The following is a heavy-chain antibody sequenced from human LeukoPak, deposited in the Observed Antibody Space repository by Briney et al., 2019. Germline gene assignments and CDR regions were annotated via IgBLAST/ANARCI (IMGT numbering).Heavy chain of an antibody. CDR1: EYSFTSNW. Sequence: GESLKISCKGSEYSFTSNWIGWVRQMPGKGLEWMGIIYPGNSDIRYSPPFQGQVTISADKSISTAYLQWSSLKASDTAMYYCARQPSIAVAGYYFDYWGQGTLVTVSS. J-gene: IGHJ4*02. D-gene: IGHD6-19*01. V-gene: IGHV5-51*01. CDR3: ARQPSIAVAGYYFDY. CDR2: IYPGNSDI.